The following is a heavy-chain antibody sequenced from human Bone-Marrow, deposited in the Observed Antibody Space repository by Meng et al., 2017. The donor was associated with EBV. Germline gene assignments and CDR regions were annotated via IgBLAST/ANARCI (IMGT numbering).Heavy chain of an antibody. Sequence: ITLESPGPAPVLPTPTLTLTCTFLWSSLSTSGVVVGCIRPPPGKALEWLALIYGDDDKRYSPSLKSRLTITKDTSKNQVVLTMTNMDPVDTATYYCAHTRIAAAGTADYWGQGTLVTVSS. CDR2: IYGDDDK. CDR1: WSSLSTSGVV. J-gene: IGHJ4*02. CDR3: AHTRIAAAGTADY. V-gene: IGHV2-5*02. D-gene: IGHD6-13*01.